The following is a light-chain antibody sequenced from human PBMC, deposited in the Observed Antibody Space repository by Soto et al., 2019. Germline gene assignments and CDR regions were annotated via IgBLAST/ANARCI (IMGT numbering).Light chain of an antibody. V-gene: IGLV1-40*01. CDR3: QSCDSSLSGSGV. J-gene: IGLJ1*01. CDR2: GNR. CDR1: SSNIGAGYD. Sequence: QSALTQPLSVSGAPGQRVTISCTGTSSNIGAGYDVHWYQQFPGTAPKLLIYGNRNRPSGVPDRFSGSKSGTSASLAITGLQAEDEATYYCQSCDSSLSGSGVFGTGTKVTVL.